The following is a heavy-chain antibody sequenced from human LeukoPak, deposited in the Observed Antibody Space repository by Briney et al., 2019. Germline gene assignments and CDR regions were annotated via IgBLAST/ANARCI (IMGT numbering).Heavy chain of an antibody. Sequence: GASVTVSYTPSGGTFINYAISWVGPAPGQGREGVGRIIPILGIANYAQKFQGRVTITADKSTSTAYMELSSLRSEDTAVYYCARVSYSSTVVNTAEYFQPWGQGTLVTVSS. CDR2: IIPILGIA. D-gene: IGHD4-23*01. CDR1: GGTFINYA. J-gene: IGHJ1*01. CDR3: ARVSYSSTVVNTAEYFQP. V-gene: IGHV1-69*04.